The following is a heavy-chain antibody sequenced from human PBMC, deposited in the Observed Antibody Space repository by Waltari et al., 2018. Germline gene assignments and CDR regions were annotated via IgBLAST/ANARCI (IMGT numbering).Heavy chain of an antibody. V-gene: IGHV4-34*02. CDR3: AGINPPSGGSRHVPKGKVVEGKYFDY. CDR1: GGSFSGYY. CDR2: INHRGST. J-gene: IGHJ4*02. D-gene: IGHD2-15*01. Sequence: QVQIQQWGAGLLKPSETLSLSCAVYGGSFSGYYWGWIRQSPGKGLEWIAEINHRGSTDYNPSLKSRVTVAVDPAKNQFSPKPSPVAAPEPAVYFWAGINPPSGGSRHVPKGKVVEGKYFDYWGQGTLVTVSS.